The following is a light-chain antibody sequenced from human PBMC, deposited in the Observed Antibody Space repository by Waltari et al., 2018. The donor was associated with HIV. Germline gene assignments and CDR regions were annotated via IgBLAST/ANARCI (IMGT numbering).Light chain of an antibody. CDR2: GCG. CDR3: QSYDSSLSGVL. Sequence: QSVLTQPPSVSGAPGQRVTISCTGSSSNIGAGYDVHWYQQLPGTAPKHRIYGCGNRPAGVPDRFSGSRSGTSASLAITGLQAEDEADYYCQSYDSSLSGVLFGGGTKLTVL. J-gene: IGLJ2*01. CDR1: SSNIGAGYD. V-gene: IGLV1-40*01.